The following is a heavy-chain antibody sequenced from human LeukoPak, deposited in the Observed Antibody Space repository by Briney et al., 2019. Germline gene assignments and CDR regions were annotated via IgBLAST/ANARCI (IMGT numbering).Heavy chain of an antibody. J-gene: IGHJ6*02. D-gene: IGHD4-23*01. Sequence: SETLSLTCTVSGGSISSSDYYWSWIRQPPGKGLEWIGYIYYSGSTYYNPSLKSRVTISVDTSKNQFSLKLSSVTAADTAVYYCARTNYGGNWGYYYGMDVWGQGTTVTVSS. V-gene: IGHV4-30-4*08. CDR1: GGSISSSDYY. CDR3: ARTNYGGNWGYYYGMDV. CDR2: IYYSGST.